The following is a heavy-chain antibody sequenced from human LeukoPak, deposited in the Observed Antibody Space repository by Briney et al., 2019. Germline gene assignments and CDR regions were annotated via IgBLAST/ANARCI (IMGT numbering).Heavy chain of an antibody. CDR2: IYYSGST. D-gene: IGHD6-13*01. J-gene: IGHJ6*02. V-gene: IGHV4-31*03. CDR1: GXSISSGGYY. Sequence: SETLSLTCTVSGXSISSGGYYWSWIRQHPGKGLEWIGYIYYSGSTYYNPSLKSRVTISVDTSKNQFSLKLSSVTAADTAVYYCPREGVAAPKYYYYGMDVWGQGTTVTVSS. CDR3: PREGVAAPKYYYYGMDV.